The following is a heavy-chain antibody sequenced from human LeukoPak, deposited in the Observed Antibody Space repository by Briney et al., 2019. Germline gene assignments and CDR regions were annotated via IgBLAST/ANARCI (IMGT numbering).Heavy chain of an antibody. V-gene: IGHV3-21*01. CDR3: ATMDRTPIYYYDSSGYPPYSMDV. CDR1: GFTFSSYS. J-gene: IGHJ6*02. D-gene: IGHD3-22*01. Sequence: PRGSLRLSCAVSGFTFSSYSMNWGRQAPGKGLGWVSSISSSSNYIYSADSVKGRSTNSRATAKNSLYQQMNSLRAEDTAVYYRATMDRTPIYYYDSSGYPPYSMDVWGQGTTVTVSS. CDR2: ISSSSNYI.